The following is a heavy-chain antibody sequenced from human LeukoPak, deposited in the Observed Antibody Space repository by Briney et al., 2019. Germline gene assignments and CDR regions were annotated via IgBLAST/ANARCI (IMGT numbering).Heavy chain of an antibody. J-gene: IGHJ4*02. CDR3: ASASIAVRGDY. V-gene: IGHV1-2*02. CDR1: GYTFIGYY. CDR2: INPNSGGT. D-gene: IGHD6-6*01. Sequence: ASVKVSFKTSGYTFIGYYIHWVRQAPGQGLEWMGWINPNSGGTNYAQKFQGGVTMTRDTSISTTYMELSRLTSDDTAVYYCASASIAVRGDYWGQGTLVTVSS.